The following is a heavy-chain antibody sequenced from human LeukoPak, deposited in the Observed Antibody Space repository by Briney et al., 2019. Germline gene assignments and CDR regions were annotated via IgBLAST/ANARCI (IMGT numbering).Heavy chain of an antibody. V-gene: IGHV3-23*01. CDR3: AKNLLIAVAGPADY. CDR1: GFTFSSCA. Sequence: GGSLRLSCAASGFTFSSCAMSWVRQAPGKGLEWASAISGSGGSTYYADSVKGRFTISRDNSKNTLYLQMNSLRAEDTAVYYCAKNLLIAVAGPADYWGQGTLVTVSP. J-gene: IGHJ4*02. CDR2: ISGSGGST. D-gene: IGHD6-19*01.